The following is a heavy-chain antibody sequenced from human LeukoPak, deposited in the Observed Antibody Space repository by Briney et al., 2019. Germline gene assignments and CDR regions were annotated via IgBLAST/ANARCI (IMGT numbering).Heavy chain of an antibody. CDR3: ATGPGTSGWGSYYFDY. V-gene: IGHV1-24*01. Sequence: ASVKVSCKVSGYTLTELSMHWVRQAPGKGLEWMGGFDPEDGETIYAQKFQGRVTMTEDTSTDTAYMELSSLRSEDTAVYYCATGPGTSGWGSYYFDYWGQGTLVTVSS. D-gene: IGHD6-19*01. CDR2: FDPEDGET. J-gene: IGHJ4*02. CDR1: GYTLTELS.